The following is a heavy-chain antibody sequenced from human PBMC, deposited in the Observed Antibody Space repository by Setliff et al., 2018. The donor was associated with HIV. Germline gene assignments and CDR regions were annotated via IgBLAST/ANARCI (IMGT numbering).Heavy chain of an antibody. D-gene: IGHD3-22*01. CDR1: GYRFISYG. CDR2: ITTYNGVL. J-gene: IGHJ1*01. Sequence: ASVKVSCKASGYRFISYGISWVRQAPGQGLEWMGWITTYNGVLNYAQKFQGRVTMTTDTSTSTAYMELRSLRSDDTAVYYCARGGGSSYLYHSRGSEYFQYWGQGALVTVSS. CDR3: ARGGGSSYLYHSRGSEYFQY. V-gene: IGHV1-18*01.